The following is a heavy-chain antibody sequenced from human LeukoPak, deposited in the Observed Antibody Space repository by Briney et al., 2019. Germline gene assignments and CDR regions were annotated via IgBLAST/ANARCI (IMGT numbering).Heavy chain of an antibody. CDR1: GYTFTDYY. Sequence: ASVKVSCKASGYTFTDYYLHWVRQAPGQGPEWMGWINPDNGSANYAQKFQGRVTMTSDTSITTAYMELIRLRSDDTAVYHCVREEDCSRTRCSHYSYMDLWGEGTAVTVSS. D-gene: IGHD2-21*01. V-gene: IGHV1-2*02. CDR2: INPDNGSA. CDR3: VREEDCSRTRCSHYSYMDL. J-gene: IGHJ6*03.